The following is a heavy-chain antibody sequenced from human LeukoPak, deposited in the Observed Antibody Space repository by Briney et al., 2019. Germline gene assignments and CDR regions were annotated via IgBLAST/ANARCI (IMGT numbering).Heavy chain of an antibody. V-gene: IGHV3-9*01. D-gene: IGHD3-22*01. J-gene: IGHJ4*02. CDR1: GFTFDDYA. CDR2: ISWNSGSI. CDR3: ARDRRYYYDSSGYPDY. Sequence: GGSLRLSCAASGFTFDDYAMHWVRQAPGKCLEWVSGISWNSGSIGYADSVKGRFTISRDNAKNSLYLQMNSLRAEDTAVYYCARDRRYYYDSSGYPDYWGQGTLVTVSS.